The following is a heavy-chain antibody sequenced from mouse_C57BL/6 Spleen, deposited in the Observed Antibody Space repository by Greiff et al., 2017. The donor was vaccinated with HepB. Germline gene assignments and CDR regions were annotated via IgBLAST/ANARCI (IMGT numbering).Heavy chain of an antibody. J-gene: IGHJ4*01. V-gene: IGHV1-81*01. CDR2: IYPRSGNT. Sequence: QVQLQQSGAELARPGASVKLSCKASGYTFTSYGISWVKQRTGQGLEWIGEIYPRSGNTYYNEKFKGKATLTADKSSSTAYMELRSLTSEDSAVYCCARCGDYYGSSYDYAMDYWGQGTSVTVSS. CDR3: ARCGDYYGSSYDYAMDY. CDR1: GYTFTSYG. D-gene: IGHD1-1*01.